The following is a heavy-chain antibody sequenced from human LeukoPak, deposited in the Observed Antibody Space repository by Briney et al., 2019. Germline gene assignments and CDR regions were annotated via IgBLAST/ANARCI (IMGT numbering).Heavy chain of an antibody. Sequence: ASVKVSCKASGYTFTCYYMHWLRQAPGQGLEWMGWINPNSGGTNYAQKVQGRVTMTRDTSISTAYMELSRLRSNDTAVYYCARDLSGEAFDIWGQGTMVTVSS. V-gene: IGHV1-2*02. CDR2: INPNSGGT. J-gene: IGHJ3*02. CDR1: GYTFTCYY. CDR3: ARDLSGEAFDI. D-gene: IGHD6-25*01.